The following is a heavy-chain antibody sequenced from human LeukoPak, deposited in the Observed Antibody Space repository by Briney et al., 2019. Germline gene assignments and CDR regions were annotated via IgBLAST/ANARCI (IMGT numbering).Heavy chain of an antibody. CDR3: ARESRGEGFDP. Sequence: ASVKVSCKASGGTFSSYAISWVRQAPGQGLEWMGWINPNSGGTNYAQKFQGRVTMTRDTSISTAYMELSRLRSDDTAVYYCARESRGEGFDPWGQGTLVTVSS. J-gene: IGHJ5*02. CDR2: INPNSGGT. V-gene: IGHV1-2*02. CDR1: GGTFSSYA.